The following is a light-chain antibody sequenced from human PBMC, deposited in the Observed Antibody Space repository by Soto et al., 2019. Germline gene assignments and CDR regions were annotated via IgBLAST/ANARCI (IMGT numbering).Light chain of an antibody. Sequence: EIVLTQSPATLSLSPGERATLSCRASQSVSSYLAWYQQKPGQAPRLLIYGASTRATGIPDRFSGGGSGTDFTLTISRLEPEDFAVYYCQQYGNLPRTFGQGTKVDIK. CDR1: QSVSSY. J-gene: IGKJ1*01. CDR3: QQYGNLPRT. CDR2: GAS. V-gene: IGKV3-20*01.